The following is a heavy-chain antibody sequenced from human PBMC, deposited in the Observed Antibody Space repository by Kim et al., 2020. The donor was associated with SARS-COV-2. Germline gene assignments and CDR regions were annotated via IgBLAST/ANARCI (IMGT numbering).Heavy chain of an antibody. J-gene: IGHJ6*02. D-gene: IGHD2-2*01. V-gene: IGHV3-64*01. CDR3: ARVKGCSSTSCYAGVPSYYGMDV. CDR2: ISSNGGST. Sequence: GGSLRLSCAASGFTFSSYAMHWVRQAPGKGLEYVSAISSNGGSTYYANSVKGRFTISRDNSKNTLYLQMGSLRAEDMAVYYCARVKGCSSTSCYAGVPSYYGMDVWGQGTTVTVSS. CDR1: GFTFSSYA.